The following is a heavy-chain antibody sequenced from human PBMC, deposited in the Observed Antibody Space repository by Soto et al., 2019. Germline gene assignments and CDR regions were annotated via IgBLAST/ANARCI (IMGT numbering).Heavy chain of an antibody. J-gene: IGHJ4*02. CDR2: ISAYSGNT. Sequence: ASVKVSCKASGYTFTSYGISWVRQAPGQGLEWMGWISAYSGNTNYAQKLQGRVTMTTDTSTSTAYMELRSLRSDDTAVYYCARDRDSSGWYGFDYWGQGTLVTVSS. CDR3: ARDRDSSGWYGFDY. D-gene: IGHD6-19*01. CDR1: GYTFTSYG. V-gene: IGHV1-18*01.